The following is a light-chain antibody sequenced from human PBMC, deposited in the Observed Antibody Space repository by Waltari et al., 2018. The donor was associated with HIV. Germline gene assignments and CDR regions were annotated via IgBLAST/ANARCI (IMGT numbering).Light chain of an antibody. Sequence: QSVLTQPPSASGTPGQRVTISCSGSSSNIVTNYVYWYKQFPGTAPELVVYHNNRRPVGVPDRFAGSNAGTSAALAISGLRAEDEADYYCAAWDDSLNGWLFGGGTRLSVL. CDR2: HNN. V-gene: IGLV1-47*01. CDR1: SSNIVTNY. J-gene: IGLJ2*01. CDR3: AAWDDSLNGWL.